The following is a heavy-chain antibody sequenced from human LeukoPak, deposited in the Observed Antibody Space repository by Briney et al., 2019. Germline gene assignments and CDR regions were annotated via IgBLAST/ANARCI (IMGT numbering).Heavy chain of an antibody. D-gene: IGHD3-10*01. CDR3: ARNIHYCSA. V-gene: IGHV4-61*01. CDR1: GGSVSGRCYY. Sequence: AETLCLTCTVSGGSVSGRCYYWSRIRQPPGQGLEWIGYIYYSGSTNYNPSLKSRVTISVDTSKNQFSLKLSSVTAADTAVYYFARNIHYCSAWDKVTLVTVSS. J-gene: IGHJ5*02. CDR2: IYYSGST.